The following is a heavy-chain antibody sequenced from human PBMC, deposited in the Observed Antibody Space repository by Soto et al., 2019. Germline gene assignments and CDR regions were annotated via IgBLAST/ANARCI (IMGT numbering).Heavy chain of an antibody. V-gene: IGHV4-34*01. CDR3: EIAVEYTYGHLPIDY. Sequence: QVQLQQWGAGLLKPSETLSLTCAVYGGSFSGYYWSWIRQPPGKGLEWIGEINHSGSTNYNPSLKSRVTVSVDPSKNQCSLTLNSVTVADTAVYYGEIAVEYTYGHLPIDYWGQGTLVTVSS. J-gene: IGHJ4*02. D-gene: IGHD5-18*01. CDR1: GGSFSGYY. CDR2: INHSGST.